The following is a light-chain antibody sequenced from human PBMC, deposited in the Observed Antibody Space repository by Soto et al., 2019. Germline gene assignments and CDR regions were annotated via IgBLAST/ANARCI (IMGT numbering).Light chain of an antibody. Sequence: EVVLTQSPLSLPVTLGQPASISCNSSQSLAYNDGNTYLNWLQQRPGQSPRRLIYKVSNRDSGVPNRFSGSGSGSDFTLKISGVEAEDVGVYYCMQGTHWPRTFGQGTK. CDR1: QSLAYNDGNTY. CDR2: KVS. CDR3: MQGTHWPRT. V-gene: IGKV2-30*01. J-gene: IGKJ1*01.